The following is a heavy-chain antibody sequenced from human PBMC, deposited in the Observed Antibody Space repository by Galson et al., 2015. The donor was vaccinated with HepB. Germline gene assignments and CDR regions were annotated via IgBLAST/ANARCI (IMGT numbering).Heavy chain of an antibody. V-gene: IGHV1-69*02. Sequence: SVKVSCKASGGTFSNYIISWVRQAPGHGLEWMGKIIPLFGVSNYAQDFQDRVTITADKSTNITDMEMHSLTSGDTAGYFCVINYFDTSGYFDFWGQGTLVTVSP. CDR3: VINYFDTSGYFDF. CDR1: GGTFSNYI. J-gene: IGHJ4*02. D-gene: IGHD3-22*01. CDR2: IIPLFGVS.